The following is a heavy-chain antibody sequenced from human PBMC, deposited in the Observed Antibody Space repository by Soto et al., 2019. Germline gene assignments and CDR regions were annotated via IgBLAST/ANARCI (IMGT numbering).Heavy chain of an antibody. Sequence: SETLSLTXTVSGGSISSGGYYWSWIRQHPGKGLEWIGYIYYSGSTYYNPSLKSRVTISVDTSKNQFSLKPSSVTAADTAVYYCAREENYGVLDYWGQGTLVTVSS. V-gene: IGHV4-31*02. CDR3: AREENYGVLDY. CDR2: IYYSGST. CDR1: GGSISSGGYY. J-gene: IGHJ4*02. D-gene: IGHD4-17*01.